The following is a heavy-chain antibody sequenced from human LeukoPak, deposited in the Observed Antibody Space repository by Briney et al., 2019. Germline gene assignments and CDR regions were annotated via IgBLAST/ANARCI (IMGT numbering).Heavy chain of an antibody. CDR3: VRGGFTFDN. CDR2: IKLDGSEM. CDR1: GFTFSDYC. D-gene: IGHD3-10*01. Sequence: PGGSLRLSCAASGFTFSDYCMSWVRQAPGKGLEWVANIKLDGSEMYYVGSVKGRFTISRDNAQSSVYLQMNSLRGEDTALYYCVRGGFTFDNWGQGTLVTVSS. J-gene: IGHJ4*02. V-gene: IGHV3-7*01.